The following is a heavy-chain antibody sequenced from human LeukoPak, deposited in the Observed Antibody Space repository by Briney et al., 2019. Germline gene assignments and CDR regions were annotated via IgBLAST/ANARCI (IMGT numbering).Heavy chain of an antibody. CDR1: GFTVSRNY. V-gene: IGHV3-66*01. D-gene: IGHD6-19*01. CDR2: IYSGGST. CDR3: ARDSSSGWYHNY. J-gene: IGHJ4*02. Sequence: GGSLRLSCAASGFTVSRNYLSWVRQAPGKGLEWASVIYSGGSTYYADSVKGRFTISRDDSKNMLYLQMNSLRAEDTAVYYCARDSSSGWYHNYWGQGTLVTVSS.